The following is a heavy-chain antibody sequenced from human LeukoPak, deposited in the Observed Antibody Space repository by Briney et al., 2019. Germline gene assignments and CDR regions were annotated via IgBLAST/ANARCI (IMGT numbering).Heavy chain of an antibody. CDR3: ARDLRSSIAAAHNWFDP. Sequence: ASVKVSCKASGYTFTSYYMHWVRQAPGQGLEWMGWISAYNGNTNYAQKLQGRVTMTTDTSTSTAYMELRSLRSDDTAVYYCARDLRSSIAAAHNWFDPWGQGTLVTVSS. D-gene: IGHD6-13*01. CDR2: ISAYNGNT. CDR1: GYTFTSYY. V-gene: IGHV1-18*04. J-gene: IGHJ5*02.